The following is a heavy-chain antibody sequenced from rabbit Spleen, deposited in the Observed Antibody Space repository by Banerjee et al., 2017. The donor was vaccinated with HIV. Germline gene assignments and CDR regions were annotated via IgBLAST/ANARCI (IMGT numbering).Heavy chain of an antibody. CDR2: IDPIFGRT. V-gene: IGHV1S47*01. CDR1: GFDFSNYG. J-gene: IGHJ4*01. Sequence: QEQLVESGGGLVQPGGSLKLSCKASGFDFSNYGVSWDRQAPGKGLEWIGYIDPIFGRTYYASWVNGRFPISSHNAQNTLYLQLNSLTAADTATYFCVRDLGYDDYSEKGYFNLWGQGTLVTVS. D-gene: IGHD2-1*01. CDR3: VRDLGYDDYSEKGYFNL.